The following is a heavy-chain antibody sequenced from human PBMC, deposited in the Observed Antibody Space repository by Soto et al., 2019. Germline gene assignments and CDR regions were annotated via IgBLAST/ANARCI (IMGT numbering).Heavy chain of an antibody. Sequence: VGSLRLSCAASGFTFSDYYMSWIRQAPGKGLEWVSHISSGGSDKYHADSVKGRFTISRDNAKKSLYLQMNSLRAEDTAVYYCARDLGGYCSSNSCLDAFDICGQGTMVTVSS. J-gene: IGHJ3*02. D-gene: IGHD2-2*01. V-gene: IGHV3-11*01. CDR1: GFTFSDYY. CDR3: ARDLGGYCSSNSCLDAFDI. CDR2: ISSGGSDK.